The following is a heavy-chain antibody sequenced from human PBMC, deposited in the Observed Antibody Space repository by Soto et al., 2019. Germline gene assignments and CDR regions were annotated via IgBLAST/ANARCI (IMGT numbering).Heavy chain of an antibody. V-gene: IGHV1-8*01. CDR2: MNPNSGNT. Sequence: GASVKVSCKASGYTFTSYDINWVRQATGQGLEWMGWMNPNSGNTGYAQKFQGRVTMTRNTSISTAYMELSSLRSEDTAVYYCARRASYYDFWSGYLGFDPWGQGTLVTVS. D-gene: IGHD3-3*01. CDR3: ARRASYYDFWSGYLGFDP. CDR1: GYTFTSYD. J-gene: IGHJ5*02.